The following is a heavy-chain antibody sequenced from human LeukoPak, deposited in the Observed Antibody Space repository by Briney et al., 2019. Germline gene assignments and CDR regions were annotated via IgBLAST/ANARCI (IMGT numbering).Heavy chain of an antibody. Sequence: SVKVSCKASGGTFSSYAISWVRQAPGQGLEWMGGIIPIFGTADYAQKFQGRVTITADESTSTAYMELSSLRSEDTAVYYCARAEDCSGGSCSNTFDYWGQGTLVTVSS. CDR1: GGTFSSYA. D-gene: IGHD2-15*01. CDR3: ARAEDCSGGSCSNTFDY. J-gene: IGHJ4*02. CDR2: IIPIFGTA. V-gene: IGHV1-69*13.